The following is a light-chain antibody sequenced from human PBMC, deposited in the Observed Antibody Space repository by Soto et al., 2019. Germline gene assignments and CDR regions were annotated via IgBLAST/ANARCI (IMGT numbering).Light chain of an antibody. CDR2: LNSDGSH. CDR3: QTWGTGPVV. V-gene: IGLV4-69*01. J-gene: IGLJ2*01. CDR1: SGHSSYA. Sequence: QLVLTQSHSASASLGATVKLTCTLSSGHSSYAIAWHQQQPEKGPRYLMKLNSDGSHSKGDGIPDRFSGSSSGAERYLTISSLQSEDEADYYCQTWGTGPVVFGGGTKLTVL.